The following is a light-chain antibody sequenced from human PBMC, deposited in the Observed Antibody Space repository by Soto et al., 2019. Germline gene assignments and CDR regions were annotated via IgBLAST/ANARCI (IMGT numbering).Light chain of an antibody. J-gene: IGLJ3*02. CDR3: CSYAGSSTSRV. CDR1: SSDVGSYNL. V-gene: IGLV2-23*01. CDR2: EGS. Sequence: QSALTQPASVSGSPGQSITISCTGTSSDVGSYNLVSWYQQHPGKAPKLMIYEGSKRPSGVSNRFSGSKSGNTASLTISGLQPEDEADYYCCSYAGSSTSRVFGGGTKLTVL.